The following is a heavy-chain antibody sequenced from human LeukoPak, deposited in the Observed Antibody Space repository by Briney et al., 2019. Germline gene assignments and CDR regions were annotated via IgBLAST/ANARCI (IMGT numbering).Heavy chain of an antibody. CDR1: GYTFTGYY. CDR3: ARDPKRSIAARGSTNWFDP. Sequence: ASVKVSCKASGYTFTGYYTHWVRQAPGQGLEWMGWINPNSGGTNYAQKFQGRVTMTRDTSISTAYMELSRLRSDDTAVYYCARDPKRSIAARGSTNWFDPWGQGTLVTVSS. D-gene: IGHD6-6*01. J-gene: IGHJ5*02. V-gene: IGHV1-2*02. CDR2: INPNSGGT.